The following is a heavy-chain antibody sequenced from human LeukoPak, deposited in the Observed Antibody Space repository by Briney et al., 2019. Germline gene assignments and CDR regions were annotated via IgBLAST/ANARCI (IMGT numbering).Heavy chain of an antibody. D-gene: IGHD3/OR15-3a*01. CDR3: ARVSLLDDGCLGDY. V-gene: IGHV3-11*06. Sequence: GGSLRLSCAASGFTFSDYYMTWFRQAPGKGLEWVSYISGGSSYTNFADSVKGRFTISRDNAKNSLYLQMNSLRAEDTAVYYCARVSLLDDGCLGDYWGQGTLVTVSS. CDR2: ISGGSSYT. J-gene: IGHJ4*02. CDR1: GFTFSDYY.